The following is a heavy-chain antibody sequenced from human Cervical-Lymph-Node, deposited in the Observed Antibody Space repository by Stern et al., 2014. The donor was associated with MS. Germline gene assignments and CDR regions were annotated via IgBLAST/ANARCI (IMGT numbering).Heavy chain of an antibody. CDR1: GFAFSSYA. CDR2: LWFDGSNE. Sequence: VQLLESGGGVAKPGRSLRLSCAASGFAFSSYAMHWVRQAPGKGLEWVAVLWFDGSNEYYADSVKGRFTISRDNSNNTLYLQMNSLRAEDTAVYFCARDLRIAPRRFDHWGQGTLVTVSS. J-gene: IGHJ4*02. D-gene: IGHD6-6*01. CDR3: ARDLRIAPRRFDH. V-gene: IGHV3-33*01.